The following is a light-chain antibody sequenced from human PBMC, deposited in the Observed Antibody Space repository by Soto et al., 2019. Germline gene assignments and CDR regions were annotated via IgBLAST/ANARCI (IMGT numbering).Light chain of an antibody. CDR1: QSLVYSDGDTF. CDR3: MQAIYWPFT. J-gene: IGKJ3*01. V-gene: IGKV2-30*01. CDR2: KVS. Sequence: DVVLTHSPLFVPVTLGQPASISCRPSQSLVYSDGDTFLSWFQQRPGQSPRRLIYKVSNRDTGVPVRFSGSGSGTDFTLKISRVEAEDVGVYFCMQAIYWPFTFGPGTKVDI.